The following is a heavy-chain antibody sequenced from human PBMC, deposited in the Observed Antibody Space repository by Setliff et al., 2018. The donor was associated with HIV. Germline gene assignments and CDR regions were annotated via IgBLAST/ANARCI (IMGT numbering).Heavy chain of an antibody. V-gene: IGHV4-31*03. CDR3: ARPFAYPQRPPPYYFYH. D-gene: IGHD3-10*01. Sequence: LTCTVSGGSISSGYDYWSWIRQHPGKGLEWIGYIYDSGNPFYNPSLRSRVTISLDKSKNQFSLNLSSVTAADTAVYYCARPFAYPQRPPPYYFYHWGQGTLVTVSS. J-gene: IGHJ4*02. CDR1: GGSISSGYDY. CDR2: IYDSGNP.